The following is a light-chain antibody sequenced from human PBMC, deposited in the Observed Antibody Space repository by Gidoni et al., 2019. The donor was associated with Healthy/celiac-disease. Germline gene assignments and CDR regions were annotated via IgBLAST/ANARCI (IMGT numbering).Light chain of an antibody. CDR1: QSIKSY. J-gene: IGKJ1*01. CDR2: AAS. Sequence: DIQMTQSPSSLSASVGDRVTITSRASQSIKSYLNWYQQKPGKAPKILMYAASSLQSGVPSRFSGSGSGTDFTLTISSLQPEDFATYYCQQSYSTPRTFGQGTKVEIK. CDR3: QQSYSTPRT. V-gene: IGKV1-39*01.